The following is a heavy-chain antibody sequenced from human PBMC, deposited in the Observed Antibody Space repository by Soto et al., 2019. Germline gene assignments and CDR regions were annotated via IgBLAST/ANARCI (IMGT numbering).Heavy chain of an antibody. Sequence: GGSLRLSCAASGYTFSSYGMHWVRQAPGKGLEWVAIISYYGSNKYYAYSVKGRFTISRDNSKNTLYLQMSSLRAEDTAVYYCAKVAGLIVVVPAASGMDVWGQGTTVTVSS. CDR2: ISYYGSNK. D-gene: IGHD2-2*01. J-gene: IGHJ6*02. V-gene: IGHV3-30*18. CDR1: GYTFSSYG. CDR3: AKVAGLIVVVPAASGMDV.